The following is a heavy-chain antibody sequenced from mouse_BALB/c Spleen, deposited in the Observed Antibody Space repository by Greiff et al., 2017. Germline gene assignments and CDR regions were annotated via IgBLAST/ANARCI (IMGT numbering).Heavy chain of an antibody. CDR2: ISSGSSTI. V-gene: IGHV5-17*02. Sequence: EVQLVESGGGLVQPGGSRKLSCAASGFTFSSFGMHWVRQAPEKGLEWVAYISSGSSTIYYADTVKGRFTISRDNPKNTLFLQMTSLRSEDTAMYYCARYPPYDYDGSYAMDYWGQGTSVTVSS. CDR1: GFTFSSFG. J-gene: IGHJ4*01. D-gene: IGHD2-4*01. CDR3: ARYPPYDYDGSYAMDY.